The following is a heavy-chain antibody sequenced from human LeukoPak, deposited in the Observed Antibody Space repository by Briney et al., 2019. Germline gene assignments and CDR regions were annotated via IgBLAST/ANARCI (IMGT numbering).Heavy chain of an antibody. CDR1: GGSISSGGYS. V-gene: IGHV4-30-2*01. Sequence: SETLSLTCAVSGGSISSGGYSWSWIRQPPGKGLEWIGYIYHSGSTYCNPSPKSRVTISVDRSKNQFSLKLSSVTAADTAVYYCAGRPPYCRSASCNDYWGQGTLVTVSS. D-gene: IGHD2-2*01. CDR2: IYHSGST. J-gene: IGHJ4*02. CDR3: AGRPPYCRSASCNDY.